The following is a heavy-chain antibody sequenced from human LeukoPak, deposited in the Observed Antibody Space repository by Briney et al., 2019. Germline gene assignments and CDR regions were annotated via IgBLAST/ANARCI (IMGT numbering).Heavy chain of an antibody. CDR3: ARAVRGAGYLPGY. V-gene: IGHV4-38-2*02. D-gene: IGHD3-10*01. J-gene: IGHJ4*02. CDR1: GYSISSGYY. CDR2: IYHSGST. Sequence: SETLSLTCTVSGYSISSGYYWGWIRQPPGKGLEWIGSIYHSGSTYYNPSLKSRVTISVDTSKNQFSLKLSSVPAADTAVYYCARAVRGAGYLPGYWGQGTLVTVSS.